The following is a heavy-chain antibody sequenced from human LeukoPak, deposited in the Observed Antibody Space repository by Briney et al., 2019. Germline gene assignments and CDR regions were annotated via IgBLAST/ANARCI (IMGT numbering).Heavy chain of an antibody. CDR1: GFTFSSYS. CDR2: ISSSSTYI. CDR3: AACGSGWYVKL. J-gene: IGHJ4*02. D-gene: IGHD6-19*01. V-gene: IGHV3-21*01. Sequence: GGSLRLSCTASGFTFSSYSMNWVRQAPGKGLEWVSSISSSSTYIYYADSVKGRFTFSRDNDKNSLSLQLNSMRAEDTAVYYCAACGSGWYVKLWGKGTLVTVSS.